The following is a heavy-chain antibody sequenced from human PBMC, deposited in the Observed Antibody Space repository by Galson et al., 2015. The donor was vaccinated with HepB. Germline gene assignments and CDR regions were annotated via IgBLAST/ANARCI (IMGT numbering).Heavy chain of an antibody. J-gene: IGHJ5*01. CDR3: ARDSRMVRGVIIPNWFDS. Sequence: SVKVSCKASGYTFTSYAMHWVRQAPGQRLEWMGWINAGNGNRKYSQKFQGRVTITRDTSASTAYMELSSLRSEDTAVYYCARDSRMVRGVIIPNWFDSWGQGTLVTVSS. CDR2: INAGNGNR. D-gene: IGHD3-10*01. CDR1: GYTFTSYA. V-gene: IGHV1-3*01.